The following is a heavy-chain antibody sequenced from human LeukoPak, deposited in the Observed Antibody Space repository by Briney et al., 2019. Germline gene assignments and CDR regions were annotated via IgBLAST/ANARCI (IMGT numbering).Heavy chain of an antibody. CDR2: ISGSGGST. CDR3: AKDSRPGAVAGTRIFDY. J-gene: IGHJ4*02. V-gene: IGHV3-23*01. D-gene: IGHD6-19*01. Sequence: PGGSLRLSCAASGFTFSSYAMSWVRQAPGKGLEWVSAISGSGGSTYYADSVKGRFTISRDNSKNTLYLQMNSLRAEDTAVYYCAKDSRPGAVAGTRIFDYWGQGTLVTVSS. CDR1: GFTFSSYA.